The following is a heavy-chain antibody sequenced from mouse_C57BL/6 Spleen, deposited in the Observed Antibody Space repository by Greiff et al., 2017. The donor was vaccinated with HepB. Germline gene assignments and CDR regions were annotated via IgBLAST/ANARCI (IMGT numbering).Heavy chain of an antibody. J-gene: IGHJ2*01. CDR1: GFSFNTYA. CDR3: VRQFYGSFFDY. D-gene: IGHD1-1*01. Sequence: EADGGLVQPKGSLKLSCAASGFSFNTYAMNWVRQAPGKGLEWVARIRSKSNNYATYYADSVKDRFTISRDDSESMLYLQMNNLKTEDTAMYYCVRQFYGSFFDYWGQGTTLTVSS. CDR2: IRSKSNNYAT. V-gene: IGHV10-1*01.